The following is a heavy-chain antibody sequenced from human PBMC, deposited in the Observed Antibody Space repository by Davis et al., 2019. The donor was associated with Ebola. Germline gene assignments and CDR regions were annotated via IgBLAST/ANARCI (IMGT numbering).Heavy chain of an antibody. CDR1: GFTVSSSY. CDR3: ARSSIAARPGYYYGMDV. Sequence: PGGSLRLSCAVSGFTVSSSYMSWVRQAPGKGLEWVSIIHSGGKTYYADSVKGRFSISRDSSTNTLSLQMNSLRAEDTAVYYCARSSIAARPGYYYGMDVWGQGTTVTVSS. V-gene: IGHV3-66*01. D-gene: IGHD6-6*01. CDR2: IHSGGKT. J-gene: IGHJ6*02.